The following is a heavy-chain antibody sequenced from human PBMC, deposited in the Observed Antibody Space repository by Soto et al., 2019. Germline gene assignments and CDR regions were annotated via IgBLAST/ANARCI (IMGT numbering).Heavy chain of an antibody. D-gene: IGHD6-13*01. CDR2: ISAYNGNT. CDR3: ARVSPSSRAAEP. V-gene: IGHV1-18*01. CDR1: GYTFTSYG. J-gene: IGHJ4*01. Sequence: QVQLVQSGAEVKKPGASVRVSCKASGYTFTSYGISWVRQAPGQGLEWMGWISAYNGNTNYAQSLQGRVTMTTDTFTTTAYKELRSLKTGDTAVYYCARVSPSSRAAEPRGHGNLVTVS.